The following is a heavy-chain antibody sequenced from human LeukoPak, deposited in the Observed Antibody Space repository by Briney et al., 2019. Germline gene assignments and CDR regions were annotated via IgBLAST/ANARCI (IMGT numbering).Heavy chain of an antibody. Sequence: GESLKISCKGSGYSFTSYWIGWVRPLPGKGLEWMGIIYPGDSDTRYSPSFQGQVTISADKSISTAYLQWSSLKASDTAMYYCARHDRQQDETPFDYWGQGTLVTVSS. CDR1: GYSFTSYW. J-gene: IGHJ4*02. D-gene: IGHD5-18*01. CDR3: ARHDRQQDETPFDY. V-gene: IGHV5-51*01. CDR2: IYPGDSDT.